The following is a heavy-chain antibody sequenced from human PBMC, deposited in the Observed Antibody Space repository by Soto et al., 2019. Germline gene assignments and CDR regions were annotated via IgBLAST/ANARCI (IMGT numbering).Heavy chain of an antibody. CDR3: VRDGGAVAAGAFDI. J-gene: IGHJ3*02. CDR1: GFTFSSYS. Sequence: EVQLVESGGGLVKPGGSLRLSCTDSGFTFSSYSMNWVRQAPGKGLEWVSSISSSSSYIYYADSVKGRFTISRDNAENSLYLQMNSLRADDTAVYYCVRDGGAVAAGAFDIWGQGTMVTVSS. D-gene: IGHD6-19*01. CDR2: ISSSSSYI. V-gene: IGHV3-21*01.